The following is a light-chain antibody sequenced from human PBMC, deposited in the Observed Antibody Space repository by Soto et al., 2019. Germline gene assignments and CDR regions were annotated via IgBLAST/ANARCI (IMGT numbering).Light chain of an antibody. J-gene: IGKJ1*01. V-gene: IGKV3-11*01. CDR3: QQRSNWPPWT. CDR2: DAS. Sequence: VLSQSKSTLSXXPWAXATLXXEXSQRVSSYLAWYQQKPPQAPTLLLDDASNRSTGIPPTFSGSGSGTDFTLTISSIEPQDFAVYYCQQRSNWPPWTFGQGTKVDIK. CDR1: QRVSSY.